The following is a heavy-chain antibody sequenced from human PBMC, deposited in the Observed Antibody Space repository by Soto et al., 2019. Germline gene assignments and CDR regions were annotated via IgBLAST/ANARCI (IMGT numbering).Heavy chain of an antibody. CDR2: ISYDGSNK. CDR1: GFTFSSYG. CDR3: AKESATVTLDY. V-gene: IGHV3-30*18. D-gene: IGHD4-17*01. J-gene: IGHJ4*02. Sequence: VGSLRLSCAASGFTFSSYGMHWVRQAPGKGLEWVAVISYDGSNKYYADSVKGRFTISRDNSKNTLYLQMNSLRAEDTAVYYCAKESATVTLDYWGQGTLVTVSS.